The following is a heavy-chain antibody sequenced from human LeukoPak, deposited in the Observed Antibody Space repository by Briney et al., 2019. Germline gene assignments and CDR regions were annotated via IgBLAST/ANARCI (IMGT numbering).Heavy chain of an antibody. D-gene: IGHD1-14*01. V-gene: IGHV3-21*01. CDR1: GFTFTMHT. CDR3: AKPSGSAFDY. CDR2: ITTSGDDK. J-gene: IGHJ4*02. Sequence: NPGGSLRLSCAASGFTFTMHTMAWVRQAPGKGLEWISSITTSGDDKYADSVKGRFTISRDDAKNSVYLQMNSLRAEDTAFYYCAKPSGSAFDYWGKGTLVTVSS.